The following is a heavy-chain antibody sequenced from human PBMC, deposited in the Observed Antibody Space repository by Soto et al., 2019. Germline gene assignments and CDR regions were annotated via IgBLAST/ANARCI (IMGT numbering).Heavy chain of an antibody. CDR2: IYYSGST. Sequence: SETLSLTCTVSGGSISSYYWSWIRQPPGKGLEWIGYIYYSGSTNYNPSLKSRVTISVDTSKNQFSLKLSSVTAADTAVYYCARGNAAAGTVPLFDPWGQGTLVTVS. V-gene: IGHV4-59*01. CDR1: GGSISSYY. J-gene: IGHJ5*02. CDR3: ARGNAAAGTVPLFDP. D-gene: IGHD6-13*01.